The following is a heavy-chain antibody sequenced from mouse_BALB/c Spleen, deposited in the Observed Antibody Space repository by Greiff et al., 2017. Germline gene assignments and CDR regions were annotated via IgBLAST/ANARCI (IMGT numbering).Heavy chain of an antibody. V-gene: IGHV1S81*02. CDR2: INPSNGGT. CDR3: ATTVVAPSYAMDY. Sequence: QVQLQQSGAELVKPGASVKLSCKASGYTFTSYYMYWVKQRPGQGLEWIGEINPSNGGTNFNEKFKSKATLTVDKSSSTAFMQLSSLTSEDSAVYYCATTVVAPSYAMDYWGQGTSVTVSS. J-gene: IGHJ4*01. CDR1: GYTFTSYY. D-gene: IGHD1-1*01.